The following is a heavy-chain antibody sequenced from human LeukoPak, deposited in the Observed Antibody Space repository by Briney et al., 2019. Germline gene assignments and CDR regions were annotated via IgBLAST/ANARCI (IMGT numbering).Heavy chain of an antibody. Sequence: GESLKISCKDSEYSFTRYWISWVRQMPGKGLEWMGRIDPSDSYTNYSPSFQGQVAISADKSISTAYLQWSSLKASDTAMYYCARHAPLVRGVIYYFDHWGQGTLVTVSS. D-gene: IGHD3-10*01. CDR2: IDPSDSYT. CDR3: ARHAPLVRGVIYYFDH. CDR1: EYSFTRYW. J-gene: IGHJ4*02. V-gene: IGHV5-10-1*04.